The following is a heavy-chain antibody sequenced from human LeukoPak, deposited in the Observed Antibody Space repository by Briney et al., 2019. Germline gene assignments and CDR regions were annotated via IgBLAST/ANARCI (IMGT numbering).Heavy chain of an antibody. CDR3: AKDLQRDGYSYGNDDY. Sequence: GGSLRLSCAASGFTFSSYAMSWVRQAPGKGLEWVSAISGSGGSTYYADSVKGRFTISRDNSKNTLYLQNSLRAEDTAVYYCAKDLQRDGYSYGNDDYWGQGTLVTVSS. J-gene: IGHJ4*02. CDR1: GFTFSSYA. V-gene: IGHV3-23*01. D-gene: IGHD5-18*01. CDR2: ISGSGGST.